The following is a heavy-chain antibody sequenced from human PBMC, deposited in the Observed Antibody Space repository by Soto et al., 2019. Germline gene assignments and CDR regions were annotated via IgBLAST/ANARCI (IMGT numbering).Heavy chain of an antibody. J-gene: IGHJ3*02. CDR2: IDDSGST. V-gene: IGHV4-59*01. D-gene: IGHD2-8*01. Sequence: SSETLSLTCTVSGGSISSYYWSWIRQPPGKGLEWIGYIDDSGSTNYIPSLRSRVTISLDTSTNQFSLRVSSVTAADTAVYCCAREVKGFTNAVCYGIDIWGPGTMVNVSS. CDR3: AREVKGFTNAVCYGIDI. CDR1: GGSISSYY.